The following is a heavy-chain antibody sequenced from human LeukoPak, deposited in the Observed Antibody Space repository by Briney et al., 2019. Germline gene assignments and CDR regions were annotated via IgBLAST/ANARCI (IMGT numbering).Heavy chain of an antibody. CDR2: FSYSGST. Sequence: SETLSLTCTVSRGSISNYYWGWIRQPPGKGLEWIGFFSYSGSTNYNPSLKSRVTISVDTSKNQFSLKLTSVTAADTAVYYCARAGVRGVTHNPYYFDYWGQGTLVTVSS. D-gene: IGHD2-21*02. CDR3: ARAGVRGVTHNPYYFDY. J-gene: IGHJ4*02. V-gene: IGHV4-59*01. CDR1: RGSISNYY.